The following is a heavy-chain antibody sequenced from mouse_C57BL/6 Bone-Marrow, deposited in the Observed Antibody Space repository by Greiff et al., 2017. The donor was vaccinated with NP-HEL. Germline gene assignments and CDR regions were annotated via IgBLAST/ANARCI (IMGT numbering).Heavy chain of an antibody. Sequence: EVNVVESGGGLVKPGGSLKLSCAASGFTFSDYGMHWVRQAPEKGLEWVAYISSGSSTIYYADTVKGRFTISRDNAKNTLFLQMTSLRSEDTAMYYCARGELEGPAWFAYWGQGTLVTVSA. CDR3: ARGELEGPAWFAY. J-gene: IGHJ3*01. CDR2: ISSGSSTI. D-gene: IGHD4-1*01. V-gene: IGHV5-17*01. CDR1: GFTFSDYG.